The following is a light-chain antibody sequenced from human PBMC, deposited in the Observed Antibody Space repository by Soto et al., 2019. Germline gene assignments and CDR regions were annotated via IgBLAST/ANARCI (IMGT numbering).Light chain of an antibody. J-gene: IGLJ1*01. CDR2: GGG. Sequence: QSALTQPASVSGSPGQSITISCTGTGNDVETYNVVSWYQQQPGKAPKLILFGGGNRPSGISDRFSGSKSDNAASLTISGLQAEDEADYYCYSYVDNDTYVFGTGTKLTVL. V-gene: IGLV2-23*01. CDR1: GNDVETYNV. CDR3: YSYVDNDTYV.